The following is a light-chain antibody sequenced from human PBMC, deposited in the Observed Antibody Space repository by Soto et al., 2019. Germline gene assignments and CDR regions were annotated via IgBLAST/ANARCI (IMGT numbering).Light chain of an antibody. Sequence: EIVLTQSPGTLSLSPGERATLSCSASQSISSNYLAWYQQKPGQPPRLLIYGALSRASGIPDRFSGSGSGTDFTLTISRLQPEDFAVYHCQQYGGSPRTFGQGTKLEVK. V-gene: IGKV3-20*01. CDR3: QQYGGSPRT. CDR1: QSISSNY. CDR2: GAL. J-gene: IGKJ2*01.